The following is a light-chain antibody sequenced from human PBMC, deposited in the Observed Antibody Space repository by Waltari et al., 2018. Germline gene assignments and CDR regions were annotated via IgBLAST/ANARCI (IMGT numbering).Light chain of an antibody. J-gene: IGKJ5*01. CDR1: QXVXVY. CDR3: XQRSNWPPEVT. V-gene: IGKV3-11*01. CDR2: DAS. Sequence: EIVLTQXPATLSXSPGERATLSCRGGQXVXVYLAWYQQIPGQAPRLLIVDASKRATXIPXRFSSSGSGTXXTLTXSYLEPEDSAVXYCXQRSNWPPEVTXXXGXXLXIK.